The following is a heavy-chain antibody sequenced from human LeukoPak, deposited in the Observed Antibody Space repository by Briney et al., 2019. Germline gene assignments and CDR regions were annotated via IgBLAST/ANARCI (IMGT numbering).Heavy chain of an antibody. J-gene: IGHJ5*02. Sequence: PSETLSITCTVSGHSIGSGDYWGWIRQPPGKRLEWIGSIYHSGSTYYNPSLKSRVTISVDTSKNQFSLKLSSVTAADTAVYYCARGYSSSWYGNWFDPWGQGALVTVSS. V-gene: IGHV4-38-2*02. CDR2: IYHSGST. D-gene: IGHD6-13*01. CDR3: ARGYSSSWYGNWFDP. CDR1: GHSIGSGDY.